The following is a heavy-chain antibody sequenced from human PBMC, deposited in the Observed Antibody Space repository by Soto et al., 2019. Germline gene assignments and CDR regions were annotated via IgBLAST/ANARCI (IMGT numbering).Heavy chain of an antibody. CDR1: GYTFTGYY. J-gene: IGHJ4*02. Sequence: QVQLVQSGAEVKKPGASVKVSCKASGYTFTGYYMHWVRQAPGQGLEWMGWINPNSGGTNYAQKFQGGVTMTRDPSISTAYMELSRLRSDDTAVYYCARDHTPYYYDSSGYYRYFDYWGQGTLVTVSP. CDR3: ARDHTPYYYDSSGYYRYFDY. D-gene: IGHD3-22*01. V-gene: IGHV1-2*02. CDR2: INPNSGGT.